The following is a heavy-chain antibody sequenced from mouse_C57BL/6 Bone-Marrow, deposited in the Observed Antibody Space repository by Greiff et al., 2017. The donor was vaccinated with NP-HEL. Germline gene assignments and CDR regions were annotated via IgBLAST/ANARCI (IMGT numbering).Heavy chain of an antibody. V-gene: IGHV1-81*01. CDR3: ARGGSSRFAY. CDR1: GYTFTSYG. D-gene: IGHD1-1*01. Sequence: QVQLQQSGAELARPGASVKLSCKASGYTFTSYGISWVKQRTGPGLEWIGEIYPRSGNTYYNEKFKGKATLTADKSSSTAYMELRSLTSEDSAVYFCARGGSSRFAYWGQGTLVTVSA. CDR2: IYPRSGNT. J-gene: IGHJ3*01.